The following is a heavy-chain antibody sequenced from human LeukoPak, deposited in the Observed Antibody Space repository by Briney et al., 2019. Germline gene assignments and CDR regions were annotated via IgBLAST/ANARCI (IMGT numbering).Heavy chain of an antibody. CDR2: IYYSGST. V-gene: IGHV4-59*01. CDR1: GGSISSYY. CDR3: ARERRRNSYYCGGDCYDAFDI. J-gene: IGHJ3*02. D-gene: IGHD2-21*02. Sequence: SETLSLTCTVSGGSISSYYWSWIRQPPGKGLEWIGYIYYSGSTNYNPSLTSRVTISVDTSKNQFSLKLSSVTAADTAVYYCARERRRNSYYCGGDCYDAFDIWGQGTMVTVSS.